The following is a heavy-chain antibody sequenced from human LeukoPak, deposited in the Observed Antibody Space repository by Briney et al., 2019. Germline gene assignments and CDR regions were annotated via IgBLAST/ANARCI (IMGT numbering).Heavy chain of an antibody. CDR2: FDPEDGET. CDR3: ATRDCSSTSCNRNYYYGMDV. CDR1: GYTLTELS. V-gene: IGHV1-24*01. D-gene: IGHD2-2*01. Sequence: ASVKVSCKVSGYTLTELSMHWVRQAPGKGLEWMGGFDPEDGETIYTQKFQGRVTMTEDTSTDTAYMELSSLRSEDTAVYYCATRDCSSTSCNRNYYYGMDVWGKGTTVTVSS. J-gene: IGHJ6*04.